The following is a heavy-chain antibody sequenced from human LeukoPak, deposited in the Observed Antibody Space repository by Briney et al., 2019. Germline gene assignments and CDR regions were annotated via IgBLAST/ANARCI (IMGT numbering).Heavy chain of an antibody. D-gene: IGHD6-19*01. CDR2: INPNSGGT. V-gene: IGHV1-2*04. Sequence: ASVKVSCKASGYTFTGYYMHWVRQAPGQGLEWMGWINPNSGGTNYAQKFQGWVTMTRDTSISTAYMELSRLRSDDTAVYYCARFGYSSGWYYFNYWGQGTLVTVSS. CDR3: ARFGYSSGWYYFNY. J-gene: IGHJ4*02. CDR1: GYTFTGYY.